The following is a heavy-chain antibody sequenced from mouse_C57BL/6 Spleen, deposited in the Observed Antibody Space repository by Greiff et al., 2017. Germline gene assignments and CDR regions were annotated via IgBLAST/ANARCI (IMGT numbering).Heavy chain of an antibody. CDR2: INPGSGGT. J-gene: IGHJ4*01. Sequence: QVQLQQSGAELVRPGTSVKVSCKASGYAFTNYLIEWVKQRPGQGLEWIGVINPGSGGTNYNEKFKGKATLTAEQSSSTAYMQLSSLTSEDSAVYFCASSPIYYYGSSPDYYAMDYWGQGTSVTVSS. D-gene: IGHD1-1*01. CDR3: ASSPIYYYGSSPDYYAMDY. V-gene: IGHV1-54*01. CDR1: GYAFTNYL.